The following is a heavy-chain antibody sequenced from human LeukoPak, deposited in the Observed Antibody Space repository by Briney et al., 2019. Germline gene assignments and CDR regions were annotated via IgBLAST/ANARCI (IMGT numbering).Heavy chain of an antibody. V-gene: IGHV4-59*01. CDR3: ARSGYSGHDFNY. D-gene: IGHD5-12*01. J-gene: IGHJ4*02. CDR2: IYHSGST. CDR1: GGSISSYY. Sequence: PSETLSLTCTVSGGSISSYYWSWFRQPPGKGLEWIGCIYHSGSTNYNPSLKSRVTISVDTSKNQFSLNLNSVTAADTAVYHCARSGYSGHDFNYWGQGTLVTVSS.